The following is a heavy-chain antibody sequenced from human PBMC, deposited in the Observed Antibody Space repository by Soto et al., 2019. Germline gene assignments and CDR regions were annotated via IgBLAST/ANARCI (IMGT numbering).Heavy chain of an antibody. J-gene: IGHJ6*03. D-gene: IGHD2-2*01. V-gene: IGHV3-73*01. Sequence: GGSLRLSCAASGFTFSGSAMHWVRQASGKGLEWVGRIRSKANSYATAYAASVKGRFTISRDDSKNTAYLQMNSLKTEDTAVYYCTRYRYQLLCHRSGCYYMDVWGKGTTVTVSS. CDR3: TRYRYQLLCHRSGCYYMDV. CDR1: GFTFSGSA. CDR2: IRSKANSYAT.